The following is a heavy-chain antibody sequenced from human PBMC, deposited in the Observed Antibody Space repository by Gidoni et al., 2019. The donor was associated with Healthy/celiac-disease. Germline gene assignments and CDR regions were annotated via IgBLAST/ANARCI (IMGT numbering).Heavy chain of an antibody. V-gene: IGHV3-73*01. D-gene: IGHD6-19*01. CDR1: GFTFSGSA. J-gene: IGHJ6*02. CDR3: TTTSEQWLVRNYYYYGMDV. Sequence: EVQLVESGGGLVQPGGSLKLSCAASGFTFSGSALHWFRQASGKGLEWVGRIRSKANSYATAYAASVKGRFTISRDDSKNTAYLQMNSLKTEDTAVYYCTTTSEQWLVRNYYYYGMDVWGQGTTVTVSS. CDR2: IRSKANSYAT.